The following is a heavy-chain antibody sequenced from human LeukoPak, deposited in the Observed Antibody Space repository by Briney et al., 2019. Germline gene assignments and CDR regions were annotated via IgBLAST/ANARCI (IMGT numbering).Heavy chain of an antibody. Sequence: ASVTVSCTASGYTFTSYGISWVRQAPGQGLEWMGWISAYNGNTNYAQKLQGRVTMTTDTSTSTAYMELRSLRSDDTAVYYCARGLDILTGHSRLDPWGQGTLVTVSS. D-gene: IGHD3-9*01. CDR2: ISAYNGNT. J-gene: IGHJ5*02. V-gene: IGHV1-18*04. CDR1: GYTFTSYG. CDR3: ARGLDILTGHSRLDP.